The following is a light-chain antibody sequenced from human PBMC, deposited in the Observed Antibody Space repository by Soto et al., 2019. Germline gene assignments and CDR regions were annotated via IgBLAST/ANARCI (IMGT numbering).Light chain of an antibody. CDR3: QTWATGIRV. V-gene: IGLV4-69*01. CDR1: GGHSSYA. Sequence: QSVLTQSPSASASLGASVKLTCTLSGGHSSYAIAWHQQQPEKGPRYLMNLNNDGSHTKGDGIPDRFSGSSSGAERYLTISSLQSEDEADYYCQTWATGIRVFGGGTQLTVL. J-gene: IGLJ3*02. CDR2: LNNDGSH.